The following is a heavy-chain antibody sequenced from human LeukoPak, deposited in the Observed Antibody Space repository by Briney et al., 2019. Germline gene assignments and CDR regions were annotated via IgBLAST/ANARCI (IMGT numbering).Heavy chain of an antibody. J-gene: IGHJ4*02. CDR1: GFSFSSYG. Sequence: GGSLRLSCAGSGFSFSSYGMHWVRQAPGKGLGWMTFIRSDGSNKYYADSVKGRFTISRDNSKNTLYLQMNRLRAEDTAVYYCARILDSAWGELGYWGQGTLVTVSS. D-gene: IGHD6-19*01. V-gene: IGHV3-30*02. CDR3: ARILDSAWGELGY. CDR2: IRSDGSNK.